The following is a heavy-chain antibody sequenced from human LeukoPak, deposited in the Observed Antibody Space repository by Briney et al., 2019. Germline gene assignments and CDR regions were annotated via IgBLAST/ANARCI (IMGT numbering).Heavy chain of an antibody. CDR1: GFTFSSYG. J-gene: IGHJ4*02. V-gene: IGHV3-33*01. D-gene: IGHD6-13*01. Sequence: GGSLRPSCAASGFTFSSYGMHWVRQAPGKGLEWVAVIWYDGSNKYYADSVKGRFTISRDNSKNTLYLQMNSLRAEDTAVYYCAREKVPYSSSWYGLDYWGQGTLVTVSS. CDR3: AREKVPYSSSWYGLDY. CDR2: IWYDGSNK.